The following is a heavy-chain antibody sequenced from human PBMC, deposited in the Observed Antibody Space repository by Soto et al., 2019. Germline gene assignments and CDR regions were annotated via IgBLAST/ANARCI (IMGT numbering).Heavy chain of an antibody. CDR1: GGSISSNTW. CDR2: IYHSGTT. CDR3: AIQDMAAHYFDY. J-gene: IGHJ4*02. Sequence: QVQLQESGPGLVKPSGTLSLTCAVSGGSISSNTWWSWARQSPGKGLEWIGEIYHSGTTVRNPSLNSRVAMSVDKSKHQLPLKLCSVTAGDTAIYYCAIQDMAAHYFDYWGQGTLVTVSS. D-gene: IGHD6-19*01. V-gene: IGHV4-4*02.